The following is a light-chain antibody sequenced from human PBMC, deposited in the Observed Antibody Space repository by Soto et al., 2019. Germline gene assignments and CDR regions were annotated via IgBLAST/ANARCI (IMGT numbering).Light chain of an antibody. J-gene: IGKJ1*01. CDR3: QQYSSSLTWT. CDR1: QSVSSSY. V-gene: IGKV3-20*01. CDR2: GAT. Sequence: EIVLTQSPGTLSLSPGERATLSCRARQSVSSSYLAWYQQKPGQAPRLLIYGATSRATGIPDRFSGSGYGTDFTLSISRLEPEDFAVYYCQQYSSSLTWTFGQGNKVEIK.